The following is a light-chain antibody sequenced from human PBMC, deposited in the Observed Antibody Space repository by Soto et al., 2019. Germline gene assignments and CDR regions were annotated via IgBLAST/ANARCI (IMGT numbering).Light chain of an antibody. CDR1: QSVRSNN. V-gene: IGKV3-20*01. Sequence: EIVLTQSPGTLSLSPGERATFFCRASQSVRSNNLAWYQQKPGQAPRLLIFDASSRATGIPDRFSGSGSGTDFTLIISRLEPEDFAVYYCQQYDSSPPAWTFGQGTKVEIK. CDR3: QQYDSSPPAWT. J-gene: IGKJ1*01. CDR2: DAS.